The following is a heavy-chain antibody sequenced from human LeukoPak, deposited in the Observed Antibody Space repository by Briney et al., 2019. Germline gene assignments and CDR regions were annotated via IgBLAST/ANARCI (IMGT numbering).Heavy chain of an antibody. V-gene: IGHV3-30*04. CDR1: GFTFSSYA. Sequence: GGSLRLSCAASGFTFSSYAMHWVRQAPGKGLEWVAVISYDGSNKYYADSVKGRFTISRDNSKNTLYLQMNSLRAEDTAVYYCATLLIATADYWGQGTPVTVSS. CDR2: ISYDGSNK. J-gene: IGHJ4*02. D-gene: IGHD2-21*01. CDR3: ATLLIATADY.